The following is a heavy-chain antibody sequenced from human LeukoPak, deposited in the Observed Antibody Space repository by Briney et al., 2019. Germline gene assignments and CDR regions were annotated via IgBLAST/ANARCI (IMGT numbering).Heavy chain of an antibody. CDR2: ISGSSRYI. Sequence: PGGSLRLSCAASGFTFSSYSMNWVRQAPGKGLEWVSTISGSSRYIYFADSVKGRFTISRDNAKNSLYLQMNSLRAEDTAVYYCARKVVAAQDYWGQGTLVTVSS. V-gene: IGHV3-21*01. CDR1: GFTFSSYS. J-gene: IGHJ4*02. D-gene: IGHD2-15*01. CDR3: ARKVVAAQDY.